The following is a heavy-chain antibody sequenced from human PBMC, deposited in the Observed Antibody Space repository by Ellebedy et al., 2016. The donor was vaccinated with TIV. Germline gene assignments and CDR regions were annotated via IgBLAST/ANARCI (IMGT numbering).Heavy chain of an antibody. CDR2: IDAGYGNT. D-gene: IGHD2-21*01. J-gene: IGHJ4*02. Sequence: ASVKVSRXASGYTFSRYTMHWVRQAPGQMLEWMGWIDAGYGNTRYSQKFQDRVTMTRDTSAKTAYMELTSLRSEDTAVYYCAREGDYYFDYWGQGTLVTVSS. V-gene: IGHV1-3*01. CDR3: AREGDYYFDY. CDR1: GYTFSRYT.